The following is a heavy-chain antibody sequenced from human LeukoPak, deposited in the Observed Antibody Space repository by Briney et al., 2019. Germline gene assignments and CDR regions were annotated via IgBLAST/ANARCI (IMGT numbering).Heavy chain of an antibody. V-gene: IGHV1-69*04. Sequence: SVKVSCKASGGTFSSYAISWVRQAPGQGLEWMGRIIPILGIANYAQKFQGRVTIIADKSTSTAYMELSSLRSEDTAVYYCARINSDTAMAFDIWGQGTMVTVSS. CDR3: ARINSDTAMAFDI. CDR1: GGTFSSYA. CDR2: IIPILGIA. D-gene: IGHD5-18*01. J-gene: IGHJ3*02.